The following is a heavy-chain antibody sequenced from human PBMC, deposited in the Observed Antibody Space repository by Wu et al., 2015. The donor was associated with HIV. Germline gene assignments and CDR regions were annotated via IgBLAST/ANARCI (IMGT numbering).Heavy chain of an antibody. CDR3: VRDSTEDRPNWFDP. Sequence: VQLVQSGAEVKKPGASMKVSCKSSGYTFTTYGITWVRQAPGLGFEWMGWISGDNGNTNYAQKFEGRVTMTADTSMSTAFLEVRGLRSDDTAVYYCVRDSTEDRPNWFDPWGQGTLVIVSS. J-gene: IGHJ5*02. V-gene: IGHV1-18*01. D-gene: IGHD6-6*01. CDR1: GYTFTTYG. CDR2: ISGDNGNT.